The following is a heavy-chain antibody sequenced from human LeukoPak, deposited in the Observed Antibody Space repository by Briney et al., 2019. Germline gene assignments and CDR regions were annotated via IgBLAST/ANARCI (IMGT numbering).Heavy chain of an antibody. D-gene: IGHD4-17*01. Sequence: GGSLRLSCAASGFTFSNAWMSWVRQAPGKGLEWVGRIKSKTDGGTTDYAAPVKGRFTISRDDSKNTLYLQMNSLKTEDTAVYYCTTDSGYTVTTAYWGQGTLVTVSS. V-gene: IGHV3-15*01. CDR1: GFTFSNAW. CDR3: TTDSGYTVTTAY. CDR2: IKSKTDGGTT. J-gene: IGHJ4*02.